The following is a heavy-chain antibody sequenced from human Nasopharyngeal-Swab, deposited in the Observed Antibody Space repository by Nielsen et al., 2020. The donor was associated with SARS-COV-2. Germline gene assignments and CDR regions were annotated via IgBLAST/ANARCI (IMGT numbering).Heavy chain of an antibody. J-gene: IGHJ4*02. D-gene: IGHD3-22*01. CDR2: INHSGTT. CDR1: GGSFSGYY. CDR3: ARGHRSISMIVVVIATAHFYFDS. Sequence: SETLSLTCAVYGGSFSGYYWSWIRQPPGKGLEWIGEINHSGTTSYNPSLKSRVTISSDTSKNQISLKLSSVTAADTAVYYCARGHRSISMIVVVIATAHFYFDSWGRGTLVTVTS. V-gene: IGHV4-34*01.